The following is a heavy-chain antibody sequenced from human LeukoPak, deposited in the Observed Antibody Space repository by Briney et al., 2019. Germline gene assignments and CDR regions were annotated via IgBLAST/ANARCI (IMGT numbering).Heavy chain of an antibody. CDR3: TRVVTSGSYTLDN. D-gene: IGHD3-3*01. V-gene: IGHV4-38-2*02. CDR1: GSSITTAFY. CDR2: IYHSGST. Sequence: KPSETLSLTCTVSGSSITTAFYWGWIRQPPGKGLEWIGSIYHSGSTSYNPSLKSRVTISVHTSKNQFSLKLSSVTAADTAVYYCTRVVTSGSYTLDNWGHGTLVTVSS. J-gene: IGHJ4*01.